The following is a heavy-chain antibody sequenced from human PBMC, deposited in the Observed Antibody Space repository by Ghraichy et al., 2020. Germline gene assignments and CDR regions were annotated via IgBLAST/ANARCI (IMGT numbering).Heavy chain of an antibody. CDR2: ISGSGGST. J-gene: IGHJ4*02. V-gene: IGHV3-23*01. Sequence: GGSLRLSCAASGFTFSSYAMSWVRQAPGKGLEWVSAISGSGGSTYYADSVKGRFTISRDNSKNTLYLQMNSLRAEDTAVYYCARKWGYGSGSYYHYWGQGTLVTVSS. CDR1: GFTFSSYA. CDR3: ARKWGYGSGSYYHY. D-gene: IGHD3-10*01.